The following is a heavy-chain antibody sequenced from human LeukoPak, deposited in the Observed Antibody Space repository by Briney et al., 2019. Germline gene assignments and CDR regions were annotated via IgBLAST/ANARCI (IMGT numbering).Heavy chain of an antibody. J-gene: IGHJ3*02. Sequence: ESGPALVKPTETLTLTCTFSGFSLSTSGMCVSWIRQPPRKALPWLARIDWDDDKYYSTSLETRLTISKDTSKNQVVLTMTKMDPVDTATYYCARMTAGYSSGWFAFDIWGQGTMVTVSS. CDR2: IDWDDDK. CDR1: GFSLSTSGMC. V-gene: IGHV2-70*11. CDR3: ARMTAGYSSGWFAFDI. D-gene: IGHD6-19*01.